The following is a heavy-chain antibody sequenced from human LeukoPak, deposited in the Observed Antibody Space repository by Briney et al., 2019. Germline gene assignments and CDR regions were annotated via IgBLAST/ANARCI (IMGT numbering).Heavy chain of an antibody. J-gene: IGHJ4*02. Sequence: GGSLRLSCAASGFTVSSNYMSWVRQAPGKGLEWVSVIYSGGSTYYADSVKGRFTISRDNSKNTLYLQMNSLRAEDTAVYYCASTIDYGDSSYYFDYWGQGTLVTVSS. CDR3: ASTIDYGDSSYYFDY. D-gene: IGHD4-17*01. CDR2: IYSGGST. V-gene: IGHV3-66*01. CDR1: GFTVSSNY.